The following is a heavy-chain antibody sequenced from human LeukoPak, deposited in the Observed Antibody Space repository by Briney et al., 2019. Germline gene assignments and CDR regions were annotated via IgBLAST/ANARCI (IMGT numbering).Heavy chain of an antibody. CDR3: ARVSSGWYATPEHEFDY. CDR2: INHSGST. J-gene: IGHJ4*02. V-gene: IGHV4-34*01. Sequence: PSETLSLTCAVYGGSFSGYYWSWIRQPPGKGLEWIGEINHSGSTNYNPSLKSRVTISVDTSKNQSSLKLSSVTAADTAVYYCARVSSGWYATPEHEFDYWGQGTLVTVSS. D-gene: IGHD6-19*01. CDR1: GGSFSGYY.